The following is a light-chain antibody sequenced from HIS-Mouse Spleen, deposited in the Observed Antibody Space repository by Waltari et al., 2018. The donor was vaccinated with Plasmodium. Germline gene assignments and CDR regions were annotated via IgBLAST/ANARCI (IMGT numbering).Light chain of an antibody. V-gene: IGLV2-8*01. J-gene: IGLJ2*01. Sequence: QSALTQPPSAYGSPGQSVTISCTGTSSDVGGYNYVSWFQQHPGKAPNLMFYEVCKRPSGVPDRFSGSKSGHTASLTVSGLQAEDEADYYCSSYAGSNNLVFGGGTKLTVL. CDR2: EVC. CDR1: SSDVGGYNY. CDR3: SSYAGSNNLV.